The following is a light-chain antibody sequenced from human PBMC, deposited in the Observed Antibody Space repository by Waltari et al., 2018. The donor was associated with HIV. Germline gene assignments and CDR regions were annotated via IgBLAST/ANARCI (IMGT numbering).Light chain of an antibody. V-gene: IGLV2-8*01. CDR3: SSYAGNNKFV. CDR1: SSDVGGYNY. J-gene: IGLJ1*01. CDR2: EVS. Sequence: QSALTQPPSASGSPGQSVTISCTGTSSDVGGYNYVSWYQQHPGKAPKLIIYEVSKRPSGVPDRFSGSKSGNTASLTVSGLQADDEADYYCSSYAGNNKFVFGTGTKVTVL.